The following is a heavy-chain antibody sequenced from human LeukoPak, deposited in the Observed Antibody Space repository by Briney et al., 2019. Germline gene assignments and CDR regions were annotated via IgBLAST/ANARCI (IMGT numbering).Heavy chain of an antibody. CDR1: GGSISSSSYY. D-gene: IGHD6-13*01. CDR3: ASSFIAAADTFFFDY. Sequence: SETLSLTCTVSGGSISSSSYYWGWIRQPPGKGLEWIGSIYYSGSTYYNPSLKSRVTISVDTSKNQFSLKVSSVTAADTAVYYCASSFIAAADTFFFDYWGQGTLVTVSS. J-gene: IGHJ4*02. V-gene: IGHV4-39*01. CDR2: IYYSGST.